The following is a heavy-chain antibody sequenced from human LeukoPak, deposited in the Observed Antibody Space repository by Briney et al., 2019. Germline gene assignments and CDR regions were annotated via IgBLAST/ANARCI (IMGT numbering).Heavy chain of an antibody. CDR2: IYPNSGGS. D-gene: IGHD2-21*02. CDR1: GFPLTAYY. J-gene: IGHJ5*02. CDR3: ARDWWGPDRTPAANWFDP. Sequence: GASVKVSCKASGFPLTAYYIHWVRQAPGQGLEWMGRIYPNSGGSNYAQKFQGRVTTTWDTSIATVYMQLSRLTSDDTAVYYCARDWWGPDRTPAANWFDPWGQGTLVTVSS. V-gene: IGHV1-2*06.